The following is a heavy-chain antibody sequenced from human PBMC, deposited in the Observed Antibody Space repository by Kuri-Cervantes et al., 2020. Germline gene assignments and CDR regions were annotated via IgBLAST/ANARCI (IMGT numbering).Heavy chain of an antibody. CDR1: GFTFGNYW. D-gene: IGHD2-21*01. Sequence: GESLKISCAASGFTFGNYWMGWVRQAPGKGLEWVANIKEDGSEKYYVDSVKGRFTISRDTDKNSVSLQMNSLRPEDTAVYFCARVRRVRMIAPGAFDIWGLGTVVTVSS. V-gene: IGHV3-7*02. CDR3: ARVRRVRMIAPGAFDI. J-gene: IGHJ3*02. CDR2: IKEDGSEK.